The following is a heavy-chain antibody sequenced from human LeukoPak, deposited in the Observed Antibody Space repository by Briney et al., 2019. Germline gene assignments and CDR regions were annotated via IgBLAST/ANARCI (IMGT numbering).Heavy chain of an antibody. CDR2: IYYSGST. D-gene: IGHD3-22*01. J-gene: IGHJ6*03. V-gene: IGHV4-59*01. CDR3: ARVVRRSSGYINYYYMDV. Sequence: PSETPSLTCTVSGGSISSYYWSWIRQPPGKGLEWIGYIYYSGSTNYNPSLKSRVTISVDTSKNQFSLKLSSVTAADTAVYYSARVVRRSSGYINYYYMDVWGKGTTVTISS. CDR1: GGSISSYY.